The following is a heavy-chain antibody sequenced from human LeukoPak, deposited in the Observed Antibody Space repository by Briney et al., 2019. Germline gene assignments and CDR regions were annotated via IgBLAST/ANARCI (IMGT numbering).Heavy chain of an antibody. J-gene: IGHJ4*02. CDR3: TRGGAAGTFDC. Sequence: GGSLRLSCAASDFTFSDYWMNWVRQVPGKGLVWVARVNNDGSDTIYADSVEGRFTITRDNAKDTLYLQMNSLRADDTAVYYCTRGGAAGTFDCWGQGTLVTVSS. CDR1: DFTFSDYW. CDR2: VNNDGSDT. V-gene: IGHV3-74*01. D-gene: IGHD6-13*01.